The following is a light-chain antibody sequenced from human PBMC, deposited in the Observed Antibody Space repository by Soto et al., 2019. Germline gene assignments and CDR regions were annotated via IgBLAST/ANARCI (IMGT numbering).Light chain of an antibody. Sequence: DIVMTQSPESLAVSLGERATINCKSSQSVLYSSNNKNYLAWYQQKPGQPPKLLIYWASTRESGVPERFSGSGSGTDFTLTISSLQAEDVAVYYCQQYCSTLLTFGGGTKVEIK. CDR1: QSVLYSSNNKNY. CDR2: WAS. CDR3: QQYCSTLLT. V-gene: IGKV4-1*01. J-gene: IGKJ4*01.